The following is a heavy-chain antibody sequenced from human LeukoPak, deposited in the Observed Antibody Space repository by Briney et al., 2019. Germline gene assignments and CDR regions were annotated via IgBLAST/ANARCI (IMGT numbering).Heavy chain of an antibody. V-gene: IGHV1-69*13. CDR1: GGTIASYA. CDR3: ARDQNYDSSGDYY. D-gene: IGHD3-22*01. Sequence: SVKVSCKASGGTIASYAFSWVRQAPGQGLEWMGGIIPIFHTANYAQKFQDRVTITADESTRTVYMELSSLRSEDTAVYYCARDQNYDSSGDYYWGQGTLVTVSS. J-gene: IGHJ4*02. CDR2: IIPIFHTA.